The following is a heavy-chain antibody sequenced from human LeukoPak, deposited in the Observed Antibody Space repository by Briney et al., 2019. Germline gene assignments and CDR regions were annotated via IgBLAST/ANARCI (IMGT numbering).Heavy chain of an antibody. J-gene: IGHJ4*02. CDR2: IYYSGST. D-gene: IGHD1-26*01. CDR1: GGSISSYY. V-gene: IGHV4-59*08. Sequence: PSETLSLTCTVSGGSISSYYWNWLRQPPGKGLEWIGYIYYSGSTNSNPPLKSRVTISVDTSKNQFSLKLSSVTAADTAVYYCARRGSGSPFDYWGQGTLVTVSS. CDR3: ARRGSGSPFDY.